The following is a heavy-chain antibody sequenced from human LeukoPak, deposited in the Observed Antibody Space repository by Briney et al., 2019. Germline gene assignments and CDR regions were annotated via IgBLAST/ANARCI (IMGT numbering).Heavy chain of an antibody. V-gene: IGHV3-23*01. J-gene: IGHJ4*02. CDR1: GFTFSSYA. Sequence: GGSLRLSCAASGFTFSSYAMSWVRQAPGKGLEGFSAISGSGGSTYYAGSVKGRFTISRDNSKNTLYLQMNSLRAEDTAVYYCAKEGPIVATRSNLDYWGQGTLVTVSS. CDR2: ISGSGGST. D-gene: IGHD5-12*01. CDR3: AKEGPIVATRSNLDY.